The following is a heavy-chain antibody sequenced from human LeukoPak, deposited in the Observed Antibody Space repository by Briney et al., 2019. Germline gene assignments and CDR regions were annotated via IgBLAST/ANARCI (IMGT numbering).Heavy chain of an antibody. Sequence: SETLSLTCSVSGDSVSNYGWSWVRQPPGKGLEWIGYVYASGINSDNQNPALKSRVTISVDTWRNQFSLKLNSVTAADTAIYYCARDNFGSLDFWGQGALVTVSS. CDR2: VYASGINSD. V-gene: IGHV4-59*02. J-gene: IGHJ4*02. D-gene: IGHD3-10*01. CDR3: ARDNFGSLDF. CDR1: GDSVSNYG.